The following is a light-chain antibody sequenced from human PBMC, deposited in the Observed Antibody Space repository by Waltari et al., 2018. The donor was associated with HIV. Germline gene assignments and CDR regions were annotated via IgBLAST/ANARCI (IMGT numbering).Light chain of an antibody. CDR3: ATWDDSLNAWV. CDR1: RSNIGSHA. Sequence: QSVLNQSPSASGPPGQRVIISCSGSRSNIGSHAVTWYQQFPGTAPKLLIYSYGQRPSGVPERFSGSKSATSASLAISGLRSEDEADYYCATWDDSLNAWVFGGGTKLTVL. J-gene: IGLJ3*02. V-gene: IGLV1-44*01. CDR2: SYG.